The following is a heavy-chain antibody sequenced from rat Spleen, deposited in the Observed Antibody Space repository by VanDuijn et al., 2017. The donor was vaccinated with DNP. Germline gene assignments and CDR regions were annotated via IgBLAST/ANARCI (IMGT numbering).Heavy chain of an antibody. J-gene: IGHJ2*01. V-gene: IGHV5-25*01. CDR1: GFTFSNYD. CDR2: ISTSGGST. CDR3: ARQGSSYPHYFDY. Sequence: EVQLVESGGGLVQPGRSLKLSCAASGFTFSNYDMAWVRQAPTKGLEWVASISTSGGSTYYRDSVKGRFTVSRDNAKSTLYLQMDSLRSEDTATYYCARQGSSYPHYFDYWGQGVMVTVSS. D-gene: IGHD1-2*01.